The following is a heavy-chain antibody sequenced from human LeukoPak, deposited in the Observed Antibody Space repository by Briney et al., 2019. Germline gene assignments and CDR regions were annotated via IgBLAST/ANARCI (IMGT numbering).Heavy chain of an antibody. CDR1: GFTFSSYG. D-gene: IGHD5-18*01. CDR3: AKGHVDTASDYYYYYYMDV. J-gene: IGHJ6*03. V-gene: IGHV3-30*02. Sequence: PGGSLRLSCAASGFTFSSYGMHWVRQAPGKGLGWVAFIRHDGSNKYYADSVKGRFTISRDNSKNTLYLQMNSLRAEDTAVYYCAKGHVDTASDYYYYYYMDVWGKGTTVTVSS. CDR2: IRHDGSNK.